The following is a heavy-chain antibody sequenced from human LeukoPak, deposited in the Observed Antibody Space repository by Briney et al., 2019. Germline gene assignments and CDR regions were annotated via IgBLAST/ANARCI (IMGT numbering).Heavy chain of an antibody. CDR2: ISAYNGNT. J-gene: IGHJ6*03. CDR1: GYTFTSYG. V-gene: IGHV1-18*01. Sequence: ASVKVSCKASGYTFTSYGISWVRQAPGQGLEWMGWISAYNGNTNYAQKFQGRVTMTEDTSTDTAYMELSSLRSEDTAVYYCATGCSSTSCYRPGGYYYYYYMDVWGKGTTVTVSS. CDR3: ATGCSSTSCYRPGGYYYYYYMDV. D-gene: IGHD2-2*01.